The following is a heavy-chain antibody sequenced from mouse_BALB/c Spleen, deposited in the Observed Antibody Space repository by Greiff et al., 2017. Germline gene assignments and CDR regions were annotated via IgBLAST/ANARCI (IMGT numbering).Heavy chain of an antibody. D-gene: IGHD2-14*01. J-gene: IGHJ4*01. V-gene: IGHV1S132*01. CDR3: ARGRYDAMDY. CDR1: GYTFTSYW. Sequence: QVQPQQSGAELVKPGASVKLSCKTSGYTFTSYWIQWVKQRPGQGLGWIGEIFPGTGTTYYNEKFKGKATLTIDTSSSTAYMQLSSLTSEDSAVYFCARGRYDAMDYWGQGTSVTVAS. CDR2: IFPGTGTT.